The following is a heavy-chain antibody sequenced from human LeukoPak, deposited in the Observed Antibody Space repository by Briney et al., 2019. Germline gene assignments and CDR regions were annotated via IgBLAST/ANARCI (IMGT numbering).Heavy chain of an antibody. CDR1: GFTFSSYG. J-gene: IGHJ4*02. Sequence: ASVMVSCKASGFTFSSYGISWVRQAPGQGLEWMGWISSSSGNTNYAQKFQGRVTMTTDKSTSTAYMELRSLRSDDTAVYYCAREHPHFGELWNDYWGQGTPVTVSS. CDR3: AREHPHFGELWNDY. D-gene: IGHD3-10*01. CDR2: ISSSSGNT. V-gene: IGHV1-18*01.